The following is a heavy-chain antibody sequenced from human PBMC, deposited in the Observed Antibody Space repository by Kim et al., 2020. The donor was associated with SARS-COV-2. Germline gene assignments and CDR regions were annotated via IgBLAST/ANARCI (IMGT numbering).Heavy chain of an antibody. CDR2: IIPIFGTA. CDR3: ARDGLAAAGYYFDY. D-gene: IGHD6-13*01. Sequence: SVKVSCKASGGTFSSYAISWVRQAPGQGLEWMGGIIPIFGTANYAQKFQGRVTITADESTSTAYMELSSLRSEDSAVYYCARDGLAAAGYYFDYWGQGTLVTVSS. CDR1: GGTFSSYA. V-gene: IGHV1-69*13. J-gene: IGHJ4*02.